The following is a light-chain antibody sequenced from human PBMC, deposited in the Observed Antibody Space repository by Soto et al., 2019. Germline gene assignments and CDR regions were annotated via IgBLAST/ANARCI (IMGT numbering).Light chain of an antibody. CDR2: AAS. CDR1: QGISSY. CDR3: QQYYSYPQT. V-gene: IGKV1-8*01. Sequence: AVRRTQAPSSLSASTGYRVTITCLASQGISSYLAWYQQKPGKAPKLLIYAASTLQSGVPSRFSGSGSGTDFTLTISCLQSEDFATYYCQQYYSYPQTFGQGTKVDIK. J-gene: IGKJ1*01.